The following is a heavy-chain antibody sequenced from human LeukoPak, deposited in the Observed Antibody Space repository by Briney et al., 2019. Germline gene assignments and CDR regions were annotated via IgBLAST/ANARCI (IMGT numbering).Heavy chain of an antibody. D-gene: IGHD5-12*01. Sequence: ASVKVSCKASGYTFTNYGISWVRQAPGQGLEWMGWISAYNGYTNYAQKLQGRVTMITDTSTSTAYMELRSLRSDDTAVYYCARGRRRLQPFDIWGHGTMVTVSS. CDR3: ARGRRRLQPFDI. V-gene: IGHV1-18*01. CDR2: ISAYNGYT. J-gene: IGHJ3*02. CDR1: GYTFTNYG.